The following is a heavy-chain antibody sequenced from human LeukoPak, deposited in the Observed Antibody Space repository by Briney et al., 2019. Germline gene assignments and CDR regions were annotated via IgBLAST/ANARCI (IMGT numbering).Heavy chain of an antibody. D-gene: IGHD5-12*01. CDR2: IYYSGST. V-gene: IGHV4-59*08. J-gene: IGHJ4*02. Sequence: SETLSLTCAVSGGSISSYYWSWIRQPPGKGLEWIGYIYYSGSTNYNPSLKSRVTISVDTSKNQFSLRLSSVTAADTAVYYCARHPYSGYDDYWGQGTLVTVSS. CDR3: ARHPYSGYDDY. CDR1: GGSISSYY.